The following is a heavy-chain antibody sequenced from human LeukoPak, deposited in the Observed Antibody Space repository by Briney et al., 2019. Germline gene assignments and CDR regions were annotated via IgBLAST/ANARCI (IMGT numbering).Heavy chain of an antibody. CDR2: INHSGST. CDR3: ASSPSSGYYSDAFDI. D-gene: IGHD3-22*01. Sequence: PAETLTLTCAVYGGSFSGYYWSWIRHPPGKGLEWFGEINHSGSTNYNPSLKSRVTISVDTSKNQFSLKLSSVTAADTAVYYCASSPSSGYYSDAFDIWGQGTMVTVSS. CDR1: GGSFSGYY. V-gene: IGHV4-34*01. J-gene: IGHJ3*02.